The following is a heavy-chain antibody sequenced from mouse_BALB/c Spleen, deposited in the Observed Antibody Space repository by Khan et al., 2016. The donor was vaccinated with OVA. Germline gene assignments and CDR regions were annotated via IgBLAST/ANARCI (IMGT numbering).Heavy chain of an antibody. V-gene: IGHV1-4*01. J-gene: IGHJ3*01. D-gene: IGHD2-14*01. Sequence: VKLLESGAELARPGASVKMSCKASGYTFTSYAIHWIKLRPGQGLEWIGFINPSNGYTNYNQKFKDKATFTADKSSTTVYMQRSSLTSDDSAVYNCVRDGAYHRNDGWFAYWGQGTLVTVSA. CDR1: GYTFTSYA. CDR2: INPSNGYT. CDR3: VRDGAYHRNDGWFAY.